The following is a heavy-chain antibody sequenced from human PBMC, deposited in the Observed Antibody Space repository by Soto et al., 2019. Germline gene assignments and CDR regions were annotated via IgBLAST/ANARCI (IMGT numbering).Heavy chain of an antibody. CDR3: AKDSNKYSSSLRGRYFDY. CDR2: ISGGGSNT. Sequence: EVQLLESGGGLVQRGGSLRLSCAASGFPFSSYVMAWVRQAPGKGLEWVSGISGGGSNTFYADSVKGRFTISRDNSKNTLLMQMNILGAEDTAVYYCAKDSNKYSSSLRGRYFDYLGQGIGVTVSA. CDR1: GFPFSSYV. J-gene: IGHJ4*02. V-gene: IGHV3-23*01. D-gene: IGHD4-4*01.